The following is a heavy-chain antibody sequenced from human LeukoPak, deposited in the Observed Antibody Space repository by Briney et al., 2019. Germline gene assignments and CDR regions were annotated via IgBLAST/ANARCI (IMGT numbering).Heavy chain of an antibody. CDR2: IYYSGST. V-gene: IGHV4-39*01. CDR1: GGSLRSGSYY. J-gene: IGHJ4*02. Sequence: PSETLCLTCAVSGGSLRSGSYYGGWVRQPPGGGLGWLGSIYYSGSTYYNPPLKSRVTISVDASKNQFSLKLSSVTAADTSVYYCARHRISAFDYWGQGTLVTVSS. CDR3: ARHRISAFDY.